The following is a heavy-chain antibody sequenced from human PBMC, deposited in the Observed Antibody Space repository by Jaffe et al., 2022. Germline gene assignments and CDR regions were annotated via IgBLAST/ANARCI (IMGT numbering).Heavy chain of an antibody. CDR2: INPDGSST. Sequence: EAQLVESGGGLVQPGGSLRLSCAASGFTFSEYWMHWVRQAPGKGLVWVSRINPDGSSTTYADSVKGRFTISRDNAKNTLYVQMNSLRAEDTAVYYCVRDIRAVTAGYWGQGTLVTVSS. J-gene: IGHJ4*02. D-gene: IGHD4-17*01. CDR3: VRDIRAVTAGY. CDR1: GFTFSEYW. V-gene: IGHV3-74*01.